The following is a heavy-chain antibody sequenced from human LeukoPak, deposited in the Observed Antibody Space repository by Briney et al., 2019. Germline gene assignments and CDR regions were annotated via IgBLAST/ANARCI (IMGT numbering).Heavy chain of an antibody. CDR2: ITAYKGNR. CDR3: ARDNDKVVDH. CDR1: GYTFSNYG. D-gene: IGHD1-1*01. Sequence: ASVKVSCKTSGYTFSNYGISWVRQAPGQGLEWMGWITAYKGNRLYAQRLQGRVTLTTDTSTSTTYMDLRSLEYDDTAIYYCARDNDKVVDHWGQGTLVTVSS. J-gene: IGHJ4*01. V-gene: IGHV1-18*01.